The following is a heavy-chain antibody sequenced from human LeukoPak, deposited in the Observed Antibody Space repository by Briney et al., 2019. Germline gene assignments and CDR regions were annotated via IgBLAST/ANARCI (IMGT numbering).Heavy chain of an antibody. J-gene: IGHJ4*01. V-gene: IGHV3-33*06. D-gene: IGHD5-12*01. CDR1: GFTFSSYG. CDR3: AKDGSGRIVATCDY. Sequence: QPGGSLRLSCAASGFTFSSYGMPWVRQAPDKGLEWVAVIWYDGSNKYYADSVKGRFTISRDNSKNTLYLQMNSLRAEDTAVYYCAKDGSGRIVATCDYWGQGTLVTVSS. CDR2: IWYDGSNK.